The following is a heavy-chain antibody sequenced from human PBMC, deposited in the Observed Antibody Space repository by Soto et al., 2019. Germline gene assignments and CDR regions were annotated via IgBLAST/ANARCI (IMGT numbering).Heavy chain of an antibody. CDR2: IYYNGST. D-gene: IGHD4-17*01. CDR1: GGSISSSRYY. CDR3: ARLGYGDYDPIFDY. Sequence: SETLSLTCTVSGGSISSSRYYWGWIRQPPEKGLEWIGSIYYNGSTYSNPSLKSRVTISIDTSKKQFSLKLSSVTAADTAFYFCARLGYGDYDPIFDYWGQGTLVTVSS. J-gene: IGHJ4*02. V-gene: IGHV4-39*01.